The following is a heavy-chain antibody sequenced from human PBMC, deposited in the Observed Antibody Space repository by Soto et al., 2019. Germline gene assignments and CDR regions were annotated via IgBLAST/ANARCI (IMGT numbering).Heavy chain of an antibody. D-gene: IGHD2-15*01. V-gene: IGHV1-46*02. J-gene: IGHJ6*01. CDR1: GYPINTSY. Sequence: SVKVDSTASGYPINTSYMGWVRKATGQGPEWMGIINPRGGGTTYAQNFQDRVTMTSDTSSSTVYMELSSLRSEDTAVYYCARGGGFSPYYYDLVVSCRGATLTV. CDR2: INPRGGGT. CDR3: ARGGGFSPYYYDLVV.